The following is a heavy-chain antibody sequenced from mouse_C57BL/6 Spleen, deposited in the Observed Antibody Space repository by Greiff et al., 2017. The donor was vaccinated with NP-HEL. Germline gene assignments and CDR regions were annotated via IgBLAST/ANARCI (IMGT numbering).Heavy chain of an antibody. J-gene: IGHJ3*01. D-gene: IGHD3-2*02. Sequence: VQLQQSGPELVKPGPSVTISCTASGYTFTDYYINWVKQRPGQGLEWIGWIFPGSGSTYYNEKFKGQATLTVDTSYSSVYMLLSSLTSEDSAVYFGARGDSSGPWFAYWGQGTLVTVSA. CDR1: GYTFTDYY. V-gene: IGHV1-75*01. CDR2: IFPGSGST. CDR3: ARGDSSGPWFAY.